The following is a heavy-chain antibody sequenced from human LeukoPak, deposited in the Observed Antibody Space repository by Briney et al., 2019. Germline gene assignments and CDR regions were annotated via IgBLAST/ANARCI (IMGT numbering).Heavy chain of an antibody. Sequence: GRSLRLSCAASGFTFDDYTMHWVRQAPGKGLEWVSLISWDGGSTYYADSVKGRFTISRDNSKNSLYLQMNSLRTEDTALYYCAKDIRRGTYYDFWSGYYVYGMDVWGQGTTVTVSS. J-gene: IGHJ6*02. CDR3: AKDIRRGTYYDFWSGYYVYGMDV. D-gene: IGHD3-3*01. CDR1: GFTFDDYT. CDR2: ISWDGGST. V-gene: IGHV3-43*01.